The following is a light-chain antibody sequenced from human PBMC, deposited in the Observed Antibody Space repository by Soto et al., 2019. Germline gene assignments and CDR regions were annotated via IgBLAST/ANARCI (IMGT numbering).Light chain of an antibody. CDR1: QGISSY. J-gene: IGKJ1*01. CDR3: QQYNSYWT. CDR2: AAS. V-gene: IGKV1-9*01. Sequence: DIQLTQSPSFLSASVGDRVTITCRASQGISSYLAWYQQKPGKAPKLLIYAASTLQSGVPSRFGGSGSGTEFTLTISSLQPDDFATYYCQQYNSYWTFGQGTKVDIK.